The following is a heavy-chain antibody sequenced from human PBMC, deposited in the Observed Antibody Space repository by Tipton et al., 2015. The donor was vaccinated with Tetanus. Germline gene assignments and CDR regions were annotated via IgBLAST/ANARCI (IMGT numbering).Heavy chain of an antibody. Sequence: SLRLSCAASGFTFNTYWMSWARQAPGKGLEWVANIKYDESEKYYVDSVKGRFTISRDNAKNSLYLQMNSLRVDDTAAYYCARGMSFDPWGQGSLVTVSS. CDR3: ARGMSFDP. CDR2: IKYDESEK. V-gene: IGHV3-7*01. J-gene: IGHJ5*02. CDR1: GFTFNTYW.